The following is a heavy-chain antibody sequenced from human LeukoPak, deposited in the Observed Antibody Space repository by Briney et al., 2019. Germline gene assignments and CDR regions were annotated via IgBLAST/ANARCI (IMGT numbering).Heavy chain of an antibody. J-gene: IGHJ4*02. Sequence: GRSLRLSCAASGFTFSSYGMHWVRQAPGKGLEWVAVISYDGSNKYYADSVKGRFTISRDNSKNTLYLQMNTLRAEDTAVYYCANSGSGSYDPFDYWGQGTLVTVSS. D-gene: IGHD3-10*01. CDR2: ISYDGSNK. CDR1: GFTFSSYG. V-gene: IGHV3-30*18. CDR3: ANSGSGSYDPFDY.